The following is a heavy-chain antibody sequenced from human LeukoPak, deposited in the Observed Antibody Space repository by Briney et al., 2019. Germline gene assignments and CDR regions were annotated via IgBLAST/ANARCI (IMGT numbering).Heavy chain of an antibody. CDR1: GYTFSYYG. V-gene: IGHV7-4-1*01. J-gene: IGHJ3*02. Sequence: GASVKLSCKASGYTFSYYGLKWVRQAPGQGLEWMGWISTNSGSPTDAQGFAGRVVFSSDTSVDAAYLQIGILMAEDTAVYYCARVRYYDTTTSSAHAFDIWGQGTMVTVSA. CDR2: ISTNSGSP. D-gene: IGHD3-22*01. CDR3: ARVRYYDTTTSSAHAFDI.